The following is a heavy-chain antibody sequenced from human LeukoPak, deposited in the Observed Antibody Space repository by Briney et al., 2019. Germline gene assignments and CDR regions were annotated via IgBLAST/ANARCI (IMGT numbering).Heavy chain of an antibody. D-gene: IGHD6-19*01. CDR2: TIPIFGTA. J-gene: IGHJ4*02. Sequence: ASVKVSCKASGGTFSSYAISWVRQAPGQGLEWMGGTIPIFGTANYAQKFQGRVTITADESTSTAYMELSSLRSEDTAVYYCARAPGIAVAGIDFDYWGQGTLVTVSS. V-gene: IGHV1-69*01. CDR3: ARAPGIAVAGIDFDY. CDR1: GGTFSSYA.